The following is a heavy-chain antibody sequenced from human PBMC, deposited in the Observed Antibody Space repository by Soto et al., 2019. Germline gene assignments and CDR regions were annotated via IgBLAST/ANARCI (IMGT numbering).Heavy chain of an antibody. CDR3: AKDSSSYGMDV. D-gene: IGHD6-13*01. J-gene: IGHJ6*02. CDR1: GVTFDDYA. V-gene: IGHV3-9*01. Sequence: EVQLVESGGGVVQPGRSLRLSCAASGVTFDDYAMHWGRQAPGKGLEWVSGISWTSGSIGYADSVKGRFTISRDNAKNSLYLQMNSLRAEDTALYYCAKDSSSYGMDVWGQGTTVTVSS. CDR2: ISWTSGSI.